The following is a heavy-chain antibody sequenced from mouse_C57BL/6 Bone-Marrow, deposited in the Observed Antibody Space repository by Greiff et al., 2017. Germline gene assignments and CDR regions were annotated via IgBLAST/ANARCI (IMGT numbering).Heavy chain of an antibody. V-gene: IGHV1-61*01. Sequence: QVQLKQPGAELVRPGSSVKLSCKASGYTFTSYWMDWVKQRPGQGLEWIGNIYPSDSETHYNQKFKDKATLTVDKSSSTAYMQLSSLTSEDSAVYYCALWYFYAMDYWGQGTSVTVAS. CDR2: IYPSDSET. CDR1: GYTFTSYW. CDR3: ALWYFYAMDY. J-gene: IGHJ4*01. D-gene: IGHD1-1*02.